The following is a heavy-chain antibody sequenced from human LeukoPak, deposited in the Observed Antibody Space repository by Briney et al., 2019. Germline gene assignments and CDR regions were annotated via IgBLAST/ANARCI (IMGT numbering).Heavy chain of an antibody. CDR3: AREPYYGSGSFLDY. Sequence: PSETLSLTCAVPGGSISSSNWWSWVRQPPGKGLEWIGEIYHSGSTNYNPSLKSRVTISVDKSKNQFSLKLSSVTAADTAVYYCAREPYYGSGSFLDYWGQGTLVTVSS. CDR2: IYHSGST. V-gene: IGHV4-4*02. CDR1: GGSISSSNW. J-gene: IGHJ4*02. D-gene: IGHD3-10*01.